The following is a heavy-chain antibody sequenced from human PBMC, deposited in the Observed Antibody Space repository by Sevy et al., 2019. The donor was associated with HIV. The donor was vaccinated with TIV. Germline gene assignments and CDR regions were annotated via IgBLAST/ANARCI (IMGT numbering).Heavy chain of an antibody. Sequence: GGPLRLSCAASGFSFNTAWMSWVRQAPGKGLEWVGRIKSKNDGGTTDYAAPVKGRFTISRDDSSNTLYLQVNSLKTEDTAVYYCTTEYFSGSYDFDYWGQGTQVTVSS. CDR2: IKSKNDGGTT. J-gene: IGHJ4*02. V-gene: IGHV3-15*01. CDR3: TTEYFSGSYDFDY. CDR1: GFSFNTAW. D-gene: IGHD6-19*01.